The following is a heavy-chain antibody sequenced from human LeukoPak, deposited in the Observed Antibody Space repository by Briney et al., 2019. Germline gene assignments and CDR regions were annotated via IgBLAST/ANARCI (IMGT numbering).Heavy chain of an antibody. Sequence: KAGGSLRLSCAASGFTFSSYSMNWVRQAPGKGLEGVSSISYIYYADSVKGRFTISRDNAKNSLYLQMNSLRAEDTAVYYCARDLLDSGYGGYWGQGTLVTVSS. V-gene: IGHV3-21*01. CDR1: GFTFSSYS. CDR3: ARDLLDSGYGGY. CDR2: ISYI. J-gene: IGHJ4*02. D-gene: IGHD5-12*01.